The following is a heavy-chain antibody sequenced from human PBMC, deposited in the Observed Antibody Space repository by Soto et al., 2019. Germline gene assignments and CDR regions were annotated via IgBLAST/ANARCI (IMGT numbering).Heavy chain of an antibody. J-gene: IGHJ6*02. Sequence: ASVKVSCKSSGYTFINHGIFWVRQAPGQGLEWMAWIYPYNGNTNYAQKFLGRVTLTTDTSTSTAYMDLRSLRSDDTAIYYCARDRLSSSVLMDVWGQGTTVTVSS. D-gene: IGHD6-6*01. CDR3: ARDRLSSSVLMDV. CDR2: IYPYNGNT. CDR1: GYTFINHG. V-gene: IGHV1-18*01.